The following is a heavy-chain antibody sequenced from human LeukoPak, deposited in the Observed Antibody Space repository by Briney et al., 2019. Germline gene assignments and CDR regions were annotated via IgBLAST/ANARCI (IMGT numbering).Heavy chain of an antibody. J-gene: IGHJ4*02. D-gene: IGHD6-19*01. CDR3: ASEAGSSGWFLGAYFDY. CDR1: GGSISSYY. Sequence: VKPSETLSLXCTVSGGSISSYYWSWIRQPAGKGLEWIGRIYTSGSTNYNPSLESRVTMSVDTSKNQFSLKLSSVTAADTAVYYCASEAGSSGWFLGAYFDYWGQGTLVTVSS. CDR2: IYTSGST. V-gene: IGHV4-4*07.